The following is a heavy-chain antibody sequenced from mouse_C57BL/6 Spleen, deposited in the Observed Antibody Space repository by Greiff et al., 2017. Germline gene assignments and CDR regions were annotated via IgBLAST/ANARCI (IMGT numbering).Heavy chain of an antibody. CDR1: GYTFTSYW. Sequence: QVQLKESGAELVKPGASVKLSCKASGYTFTSYWMHWVKQRPGQGLEWIGMIHPNSGSTNYNEKFKSKATLTVDKSSSTAYMQLSSLTSEDSAVYYCARNNWDVYYWGQGTTRTVSS. CDR2: IHPNSGST. J-gene: IGHJ2*01. V-gene: IGHV1-64*01. D-gene: IGHD4-1*01. CDR3: ARNNWDVYY.